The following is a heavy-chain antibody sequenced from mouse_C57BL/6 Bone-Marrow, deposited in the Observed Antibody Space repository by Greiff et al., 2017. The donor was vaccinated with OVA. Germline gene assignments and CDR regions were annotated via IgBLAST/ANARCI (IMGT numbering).Heavy chain of an antibody. D-gene: IGHD3-3*01. J-gene: IGHJ4*01. CDR3: ARLGYCNYAMDY. V-gene: IGHV5-2*01. Sequence: EVQGVESGGGLVQPGESLKLSCESNEYEFPSHDMSWVRQTPVKRLELVAAINSAGGRTYYPDTMERRFIISRENNKNTLYLQMSSLSSEDTALYYCARLGYCNYAMDYWGQGTSGTCAS. CDR1: EYEFPSHD. CDR2: INSAGGRT.